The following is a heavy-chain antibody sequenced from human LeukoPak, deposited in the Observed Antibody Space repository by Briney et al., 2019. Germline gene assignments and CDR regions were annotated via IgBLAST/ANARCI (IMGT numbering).Heavy chain of an antibody. CDR2: IYPRDGST. Sequence: ASVKVSCTASGYTFTSNYIHWVRQAPGQGLEWMGMIYPRDGSTSYAQKFQGRVTVTRDTSTSTVHMELSGLRSEDTAVYYCARGWIQLWLRPPPFDYWGQGTLVTVSS. V-gene: IGHV1-46*01. J-gene: IGHJ4*02. CDR3: ARGWIQLWLRPPPFDY. CDR1: GYTFTSNY. D-gene: IGHD5-18*01.